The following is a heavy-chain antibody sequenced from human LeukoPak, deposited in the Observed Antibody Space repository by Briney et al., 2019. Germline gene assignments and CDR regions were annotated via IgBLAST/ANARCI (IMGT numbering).Heavy chain of an antibody. V-gene: IGHV1-18*01. D-gene: IGHD1-26*01. CDR1: GYTFTSYG. Sequence: ASVKVSCKAYGYTFTSYGISWVRQAPGQGLEWMGWISAYNGNTNYAQKLQGRVTMTTDTSTSTAYMELRSLRSDDTAVYYCPSSSGSYYPEDAFDIWGQGTMVTVSS. CDR3: PSSSGSYYPEDAFDI. CDR2: ISAYNGNT. J-gene: IGHJ3*02.